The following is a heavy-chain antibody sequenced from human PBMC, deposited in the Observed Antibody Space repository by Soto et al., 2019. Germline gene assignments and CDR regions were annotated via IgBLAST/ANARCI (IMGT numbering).Heavy chain of an antibody. Sequence: QVQLQESGSRLVRPSQTLSLTCSVSRGSVSSGGYSWSWLRQAPGKGLEWIGFISPSGSPAYNPSLKSRVSISVDTSNNQISLELSSVTAADTDVYYCTRGVLAWGPGTLVTVSS. CDR2: ISPSGSP. J-gene: IGHJ5*02. V-gene: IGHV4-30-2*01. D-gene: IGHD2-8*01. CDR3: TRGVLA. CDR1: RGSVSSGGYS.